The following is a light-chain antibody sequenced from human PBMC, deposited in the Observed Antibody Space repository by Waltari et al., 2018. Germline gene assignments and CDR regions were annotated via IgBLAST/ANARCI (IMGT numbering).Light chain of an antibody. CDR1: SSNTCSTL. CDR2: RND. CDR3: ASWDDSLNGRWE. V-gene: IGLV1-44*01. J-gene: IGLJ2*01. Sequence: QSVFTHPPSASGAPGQRVTPSCSGRSSNTCSTLVNWYPQVPGTTPKRLSYRNDQRPSGVPDRFSGSKSGTSASLAISGLRSDDEADYFCASWDDSLNGRWEFGGGTKVTVI.